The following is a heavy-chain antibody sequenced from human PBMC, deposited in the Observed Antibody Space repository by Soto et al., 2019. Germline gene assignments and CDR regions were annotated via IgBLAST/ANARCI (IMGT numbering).Heavy chain of an antibody. V-gene: IGHV3-48*02. J-gene: IGHJ5*02. D-gene: IGHD1-7*01. CDR1: GFTFSSYN. CDR3: ARAGRYNWNYSWFDP. CDR2: ISSSSSTI. Sequence: EVQLVESGGGLVQPGGSLRLSCAAAGFTFSSYNMNWVRQAPGKGLEWVSYISSSSSTIYYADSVKGRFTISRDNAKNSLYLQMNSLRDEDTAGYYCARAGRYNWNYSWFDPWGQGTLVTVSS.